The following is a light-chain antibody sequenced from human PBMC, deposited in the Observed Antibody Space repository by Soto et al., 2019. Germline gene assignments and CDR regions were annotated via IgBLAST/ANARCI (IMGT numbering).Light chain of an antibody. J-gene: IGLJ2*01. CDR1: SGHSSYA. CDR3: QTWGTGIHVV. Sequence: QLVLTQSPSASASLGASVKLTCTLSSGHSSYAIAWHQQQPEKDPRYLMKLDSDGSHTKGDAIPDRFSGSSSGAERYLTISCLQSEDEADYYCQTWGTGIHVVFGGGTKLTVL. CDR2: LDSDGSH. V-gene: IGLV4-69*01.